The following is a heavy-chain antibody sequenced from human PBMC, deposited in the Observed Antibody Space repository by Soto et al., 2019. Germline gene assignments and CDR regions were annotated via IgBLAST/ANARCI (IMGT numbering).Heavy chain of an antibody. CDR2: IYPGDSDT. V-gene: IGHV5-51*01. CDR3: ARRSPVIVGAFDI. D-gene: IGHD3-22*01. Sequence: PGEFLKSSCKGFGYSITIYWIGLGRQMPGKGLEWMGIIYPGDSDTRYSPSFQGQVTISADKSISTAYLQWSSLKASDTAMYYCARRSPVIVGAFDIWGQGTMVTVSS. J-gene: IGHJ3*02. CDR1: GYSITIYW.